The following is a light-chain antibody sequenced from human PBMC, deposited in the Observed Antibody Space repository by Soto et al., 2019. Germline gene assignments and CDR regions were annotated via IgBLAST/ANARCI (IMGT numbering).Light chain of an antibody. CDR3: QQSYSSPLS. J-gene: IGKJ4*01. CDR2: AAS. Sequence: DIHMTQSPSSLSASVGDRVTITCRASQSINNYLNWYQQKPGKAPNLLIYAASNLQSGVPSRFSGSGSGTDFTLTISSLEPEDFAPYYCQQSYSSPLSFGGGTKVEI. CDR1: QSINNY. V-gene: IGKV1-39*01.